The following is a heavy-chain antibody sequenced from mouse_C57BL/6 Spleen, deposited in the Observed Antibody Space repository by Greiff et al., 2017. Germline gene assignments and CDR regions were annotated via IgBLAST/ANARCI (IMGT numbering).Heavy chain of an antibody. J-gene: IGHJ4*01. CDR3: ARSAMDY. CDR2: IHPSGSDT. V-gene: IGHV1-74*01. CDR1: GYTFTSYW. Sequence: QVQLQQPGAELVKPGASVKVSCKASGYTFTSYWMHWVKQRPGQGLEWIGRIHPSGSDTNYNQKFKGKATLTVDKSSSTAYMQLSSLTSEDAAVYYWARSAMDYWGQGTTLTVSS.